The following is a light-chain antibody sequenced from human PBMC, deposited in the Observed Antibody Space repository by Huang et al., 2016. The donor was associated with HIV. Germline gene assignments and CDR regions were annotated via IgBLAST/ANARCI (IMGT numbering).Light chain of an antibody. Sequence: DVIMTQSPLLLPVTLGQPAPISCRSSQTLVNTDGNTYLNWFLQRPGQSPRRLIYKVSNRDSGVPDRFTGSGSGSECTLTISRVEAEDVGIYYCMQGTHWPPGTFGQGTNMEIK. CDR2: KVS. CDR1: QTLVNTDGNTY. J-gene: IGKJ1*01. CDR3: MQGTHWPPGT. V-gene: IGKV2-30*01.